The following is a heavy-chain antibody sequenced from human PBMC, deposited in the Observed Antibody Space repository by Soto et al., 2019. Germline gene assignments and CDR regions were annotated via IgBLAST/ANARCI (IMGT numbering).Heavy chain of an antibody. Sequence: PGGSLRLSCAAPGFTFSSYWMHWFRQAPGKGLMWVSRINSGGGTTTYADSVKGRFTISRDNAKNTLYLQMNGLRAEDTALYYCARWFTYGNFDYFDYWGQGTQVTVSS. J-gene: IGHJ4*02. D-gene: IGHD3-10*01. V-gene: IGHV3-74*01. CDR3: ARWFTYGNFDYFDY. CDR2: INSGGGTT. CDR1: GFTFSSYW.